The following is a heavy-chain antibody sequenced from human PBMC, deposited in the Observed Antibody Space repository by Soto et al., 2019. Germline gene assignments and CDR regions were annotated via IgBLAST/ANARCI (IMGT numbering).Heavy chain of an antibody. J-gene: IGHJ4*02. V-gene: IGHV4-59*02. Sequence: SETLSLTCFVSGGSVTSHHWSWIRQFPGQGLEWIAYTSYTGNTNYNPSLKGRAALSVDTSENHLSLTLNSVTFADTAVYFCARDRRDGYKRYFEFWGQGNQVTVSS. CDR3: ARDRRDGYKRYFEF. CDR1: GGSVTSHH. CDR2: TSYTGNT. D-gene: IGHD5-12*01.